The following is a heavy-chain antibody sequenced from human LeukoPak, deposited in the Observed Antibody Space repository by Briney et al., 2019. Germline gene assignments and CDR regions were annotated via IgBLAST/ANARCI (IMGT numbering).Heavy chain of an antibody. CDR2: VRGSGGST. V-gene: IGHV3-23*01. CDR3: AKGSGWYV. J-gene: IGHJ4*02. CDR1: GFTFRNYA. Sequence: GGSLRLSCAASGFTFRNYAMSWVRQAPGKGLEWVSGVRGSGGSTYYADSVKGRFTISRDNSKNTLYLQMNSLRAEDTAVYYCAKGSGWYVWGQGTLVTVSS. D-gene: IGHD6-19*01.